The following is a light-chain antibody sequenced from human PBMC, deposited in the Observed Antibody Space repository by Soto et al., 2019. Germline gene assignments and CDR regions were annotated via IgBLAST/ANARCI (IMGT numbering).Light chain of an antibody. CDR3: QQYYSTPLT. Sequence: DIGITQSPDSLAVSLDERATINCKSSQSVLYSSNNKNYLAWYQQKPGQPPKLLIYWASTRESGVPDRFSGSGSGTDFTLTISSLQAEDVAVYYCQQYYSTPLTFAGGTKVDIK. CDR1: QSVLYSSNNKNY. V-gene: IGKV4-1*01. J-gene: IGKJ4*01. CDR2: WAS.